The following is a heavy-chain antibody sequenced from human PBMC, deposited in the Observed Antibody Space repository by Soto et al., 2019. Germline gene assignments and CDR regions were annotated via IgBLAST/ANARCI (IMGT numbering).Heavy chain of an antibody. CDR3: AGDFRNPFTGASCIYFDY. J-gene: IGHJ4*02. D-gene: IGHD2-2*01. Sequence: ASVKVSCKTSGSTFTSYGFTWVRQAPGQGLEWVAWISANSADTNSAEKFQGRVTLTTDTSTSTAYMELRSLTSDDTAVYFCAGDFRNPFTGASCIYFDYWGQGTLVTVSS. V-gene: IGHV1-18*01. CDR2: ISANSADT. CDR1: GSTFTSYG.